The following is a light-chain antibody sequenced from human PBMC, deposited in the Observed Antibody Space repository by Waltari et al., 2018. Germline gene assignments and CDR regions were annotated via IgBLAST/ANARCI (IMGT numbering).Light chain of an antibody. CDR3: SSYTRRNTPSSV. J-gene: IGLJ1*01. Sequence: QSALTQPASVSGSPGQSITISCTGTSSDIGGYDSVSWSQQPPGKAPKLLIYEVTNRPSGVSNRFSGSKSGNTASLAISGLQPEDEADYYCSSYTRRNTPSSVFGTGTQVTVL. V-gene: IGLV2-14*01. CDR1: SSDIGGYDS. CDR2: EVT.